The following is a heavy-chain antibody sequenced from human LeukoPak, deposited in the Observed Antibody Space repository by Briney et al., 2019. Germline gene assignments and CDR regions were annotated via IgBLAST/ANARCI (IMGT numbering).Heavy chain of an antibody. J-gene: IGHJ4*02. CDR1: GYKFSSYW. CDR3: GRPGGSYGSDFDF. CDR2: IYPGDSDT. Sequence: GESLKISCKGSGYKFSSYWVGWVRQMPGEGLEWMAIIYPGDSDTRISPSFQGQVTISADKSTSTAYLQWSSLKASDTAMYYCGRPGGSYGSDFDFWGQGTLVTVSS. V-gene: IGHV5-51*01. D-gene: IGHD1-26*01.